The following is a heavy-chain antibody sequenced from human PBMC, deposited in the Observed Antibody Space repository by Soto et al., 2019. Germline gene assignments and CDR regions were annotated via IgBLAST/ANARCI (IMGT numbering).Heavy chain of an antibody. J-gene: IGHJ6*02. V-gene: IGHV3-64D*06. CDR1: GFTFSDYG. CDR2: ISSNAFST. CDR3: VKGGDVVVPAAPYYYYYGMDV. D-gene: IGHD2-2*01. Sequence: PGGSLRLSCSASGFTFSDYGMHWVRQAPGKGLQSVSTISSNAFSTYYADSVKGRFTISRDNSKNTLYLQMSSLRTDDTAVYYCVKGGDVVVPAAPYYYYYGMDVWGQGTTVTVSS.